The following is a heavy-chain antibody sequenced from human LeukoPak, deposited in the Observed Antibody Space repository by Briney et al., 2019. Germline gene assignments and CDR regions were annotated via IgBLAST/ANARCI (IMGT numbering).Heavy chain of an antibody. V-gene: IGHV4-34*01. Sequence: SETLSLTCAVYGGSFSGYYWSWIRQPPGKGLEWIGEINHSGSTNYNPSLKSRVTISVDTSKNQFSLKLSSVTAADTAVYYCAREMATINWYYFDYWGQGTLVTVSS. CDR2: INHSGST. CDR1: GGSFSGYY. J-gene: IGHJ4*02. CDR3: AREMATINWYYFDY. D-gene: IGHD5-24*01.